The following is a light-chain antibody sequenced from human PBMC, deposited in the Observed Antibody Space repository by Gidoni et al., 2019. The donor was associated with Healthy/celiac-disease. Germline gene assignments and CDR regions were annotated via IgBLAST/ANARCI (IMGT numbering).Light chain of an antibody. CDR3: QQRSNWPMYT. CDR2: DAS. CDR1: QSVSSY. Sequence: DIVFTQPPATLSLAPGERATLSCSASQSVSSYLAWYQQQPGQAPRLLIYDASNRATGIPARFSGSGSATDFTLTISSLEPEDFAVYYCQQRSNWPMYTFGQGTKLEIK. J-gene: IGKJ2*01. V-gene: IGKV3-11*01.